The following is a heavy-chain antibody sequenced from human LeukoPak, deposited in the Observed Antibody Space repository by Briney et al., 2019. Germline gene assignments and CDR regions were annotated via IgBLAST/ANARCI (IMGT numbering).Heavy chain of an antibody. CDR2: INHSGST. D-gene: IGHD3-3*01. Sequence: SETLSLTCAVYGGSFSGYYWSWIRQPPGKGLEWIGEINHSGSTNYNPSLKSRVTISVDTSKNQFSLKLSSGTAADTAVYYCARLWSSDYWGQGTLVTVSS. V-gene: IGHV4-34*01. CDR3: ARLWSSDY. CDR1: GGSFSGYY. J-gene: IGHJ4*02.